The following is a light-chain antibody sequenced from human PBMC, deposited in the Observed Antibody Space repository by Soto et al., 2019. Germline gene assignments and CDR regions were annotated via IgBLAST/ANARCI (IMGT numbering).Light chain of an antibody. CDR3: SSYTSSSTRV. CDR2: DVS. Sequence: QSVLNQPASVSGSPGQSITISCTGTSSDVGGYNYVSWYQQHPGKAPKLMIYDVSNRPSGVSNRFSGSKSGNTAFLIISGLQAEDEADYYCSSYTSSSTRVFGTGTKVTVL. J-gene: IGLJ1*01. V-gene: IGLV2-14*01. CDR1: SSDVGGYNY.